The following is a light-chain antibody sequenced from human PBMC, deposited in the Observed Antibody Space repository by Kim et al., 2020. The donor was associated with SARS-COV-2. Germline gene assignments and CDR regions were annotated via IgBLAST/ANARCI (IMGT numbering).Light chain of an antibody. CDR3: QTWGTGAVV. Sequence: SVKLPCTLSSGHSSYAIAWHQQQPEKGPRYLMKLNSDGSHSKGDGIPDRFSGSSSGAERYLTISSLQSEDEADYYCQTWGTGAVVFGGGTKLTVL. CDR2: LNSDGSH. CDR1: SGHSSYA. J-gene: IGLJ2*01. V-gene: IGLV4-69*01.